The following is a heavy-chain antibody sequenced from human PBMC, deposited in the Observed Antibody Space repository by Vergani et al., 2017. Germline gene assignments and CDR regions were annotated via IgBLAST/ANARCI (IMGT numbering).Heavy chain of an antibody. D-gene: IGHD6-13*01. V-gene: IGHV4-61*02. CDR2: IYTSGNT. CDR1: GSSLSSGSYY. J-gene: IGHJ4*02. CDR3: AREVGPGLAAY. Sequence: QVQLQESGPGLVKPSQTLSLTCTVSGSSLSSGSYYWGWLRQPAGKGLEWIGRIYTSGNTNSNPPLKSRVTISVDTSKHQFSLKLSSATAADTAVFYCAREVGPGLAAYWGQGTLVTVSS.